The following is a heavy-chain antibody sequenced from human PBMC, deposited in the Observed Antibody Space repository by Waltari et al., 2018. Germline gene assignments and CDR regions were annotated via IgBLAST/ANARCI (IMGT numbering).Heavy chain of an antibody. CDR2: ISGSGGST. CDR1: GFTLRSYA. V-gene: IGHV3-23*04. D-gene: IGHD3-10*01. J-gene: IGHJ2*01. Sequence: VQLVESGGGLVQPGGSLRLSCAASGFTLRSYAMHWVRQGPGKGLERYPAISGSGGSTYYADAVKGRFTISRDNSKNTLYLQMNSLRAEDTAVYYCAKDQSGYWYFDLWGRGTLVTVSS. CDR3: AKDQSGYWYFDL.